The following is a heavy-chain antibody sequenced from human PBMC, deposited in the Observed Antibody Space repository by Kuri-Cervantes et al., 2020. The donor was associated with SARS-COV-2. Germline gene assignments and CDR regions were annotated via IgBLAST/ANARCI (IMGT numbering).Heavy chain of an antibody. J-gene: IGHJ5*02. D-gene: IGHD2-2*01. CDR3: ARESGGYCSSTSCYFGGWFDP. CDR2: IYTSGST. CDR1: GGSISSSSYY. Sequence: SCTVSGGSISSSSYYWSWIRQPAGKGLEWIGRIYTSGSTNYNPSLKSRVTMSVDTSKNQFSLKLSSVTAADTAVYYCARESGGYCSSTSCYFGGWFDPWGQGALVTVSS. V-gene: IGHV4-61*02.